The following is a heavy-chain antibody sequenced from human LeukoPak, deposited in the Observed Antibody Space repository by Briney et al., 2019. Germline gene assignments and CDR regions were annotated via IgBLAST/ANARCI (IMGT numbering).Heavy chain of an antibody. J-gene: IGHJ4*02. CDR1: GGSISSSSYY. V-gene: IGHV4-39*01. CDR2: VYYSGST. Sequence: SETLSLTCTVSGGSISSSSYYWGWIRQPPGKGLEWIGSVYYSGSTYYNPSLKSRVTISVDTSKNQFSLKLSSVTAADTAVYYCARRRYYFDYWGQGTLVTVSS. CDR3: ARRRYYFDY.